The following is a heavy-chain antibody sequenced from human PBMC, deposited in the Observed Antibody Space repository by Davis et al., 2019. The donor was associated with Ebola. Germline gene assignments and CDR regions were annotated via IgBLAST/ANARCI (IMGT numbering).Heavy chain of an antibody. Sequence: GESLKISCAASGFTFSRYAMHWVRQAPGKGLEWVAVISYDGSNKYYADSVKGRFTISRDNSKNTLYLQMNSLRAEDTAVYYCARDGGIAARFCFDYWGQGTLVTVSS. CDR1: GFTFSRYA. J-gene: IGHJ4*02. CDR3: ARDGGIAARFCFDY. V-gene: IGHV3-30-3*01. CDR2: ISYDGSNK. D-gene: IGHD6-6*01.